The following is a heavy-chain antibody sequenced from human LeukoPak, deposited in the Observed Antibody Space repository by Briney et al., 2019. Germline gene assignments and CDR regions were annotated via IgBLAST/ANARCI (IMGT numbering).Heavy chain of an antibody. J-gene: IGHJ4*02. CDR3: ARSDYGDYLSFDY. CDR2: ISWNSGSI. V-gene: IGHV3-9*01. Sequence: QTGGSLRLSCAASGFTFDDYAMHWVRQAPGKGLEWVSGISWNSGSIGYADSVKGRFTISRDNAKNSLYLQMNSLRAEDTAVYYCARSDYGDYLSFDYWGQGTLVTVSS. CDR1: GFTFDDYA. D-gene: IGHD4-17*01.